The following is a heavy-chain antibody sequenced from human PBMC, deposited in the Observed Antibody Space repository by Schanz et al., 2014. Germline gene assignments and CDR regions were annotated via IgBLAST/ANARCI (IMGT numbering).Heavy chain of an antibody. D-gene: IGHD3-3*01. CDR3: ARSAGRDFWSGYYTRFDY. CDR2: INTGSGDT. J-gene: IGHJ4*02. CDR1: EYSFTSYS. V-gene: IGHV1-3*04. Sequence: QVQLVQSGAEVKKPGASVRVSCKASEYSFTSYSMHWVRQAPGQRLEWMGWINTGSGDTKYSQNFQGRVTITRDTSASTAYMELSSLRSDDTAVYYCARSAGRDFWSGYYTRFDYWGQGTLVTVSS.